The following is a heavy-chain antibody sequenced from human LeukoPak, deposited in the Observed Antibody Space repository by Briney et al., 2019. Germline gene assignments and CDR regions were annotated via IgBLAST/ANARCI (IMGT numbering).Heavy chain of an antibody. CDR2: IYYSGST. CDR1: GGSISSSSYY. J-gene: IGHJ3*02. CDR3: ARDRTVEAFDI. Sequence: SETLSLTCTVPGGSISSSSYYWGWIRQPPGKGLEWIGSIYYSGSTYYNPSLKSRVTISVDTSKNQFSLKLSSVTAADTAVYYCARDRTVEAFDIWGQGTMVTVSS. D-gene: IGHD5-24*01. V-gene: IGHV4-39*02.